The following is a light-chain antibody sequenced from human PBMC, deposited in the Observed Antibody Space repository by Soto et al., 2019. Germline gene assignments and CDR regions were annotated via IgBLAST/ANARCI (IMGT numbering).Light chain of an antibody. CDR3: QSYDSTLSARYV. J-gene: IGLJ1*01. CDR2: GNT. V-gene: IGLV1-40*01. CDR1: SSNIGAGYD. Sequence: QSVLTQPPSVSGAAGQRVTISCTGSSSNIGAGYDVHWYQQRPGTAPKLLIFGNTNRPSGVPDRFSGSKSGTSASLAITGLQAEDEGDYYCQSYDSTLSARYVFGNGTKVTVL.